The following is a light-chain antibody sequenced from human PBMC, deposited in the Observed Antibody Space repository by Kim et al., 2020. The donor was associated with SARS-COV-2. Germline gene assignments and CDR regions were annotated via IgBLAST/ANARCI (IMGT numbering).Light chain of an antibody. J-gene: IGLJ3*02. CDR3: ALYMGSGIWL. CDR1: SGSVSATYY. Sequence: QAVVTQEPSFSVSPGGTVTLTCGLSSGSVSATYYPSWYQQTPGQAPRTLIYNTNTRSSGVPDRFSGSILGNKAALTITGAQADDECDYYCALYMGSGIWLFGGGTQLTVL. CDR2: NTN. V-gene: IGLV8-61*01.